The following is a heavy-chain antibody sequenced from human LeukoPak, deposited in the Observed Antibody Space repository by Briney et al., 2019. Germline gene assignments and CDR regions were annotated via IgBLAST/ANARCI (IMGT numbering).Heavy chain of an antibody. J-gene: IGHJ4*02. Sequence: SETLSLTCTVSGGSISSYYWSWIRQPPGKGLEWIGYIYYSGSTNYNPSPKSRVTISVDTSKNQFSLKLSSVTAADTAVYYCAREIQYYDSSGYYSDWGQGTLVTVSS. V-gene: IGHV4-59*01. D-gene: IGHD3-22*01. CDR2: IYYSGST. CDR3: AREIQYYDSSGYYSD. CDR1: GGSISSYY.